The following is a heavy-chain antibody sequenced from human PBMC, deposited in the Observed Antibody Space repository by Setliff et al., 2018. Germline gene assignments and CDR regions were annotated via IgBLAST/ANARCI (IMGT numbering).Heavy chain of an antibody. Sequence: GASVKVSCKTSGYNFITTGISWVRQAPGQGPEWMGCISPYNGNTNYAQKFQDRVTMTTDTSTATVYMELKNLRSDDTAVYYCARGRDPAYYYDSGGYYWDYWGQGTLVTVSS. CDR1: GYNFITTG. D-gene: IGHD3-22*01. J-gene: IGHJ4*02. CDR3: ARGRDPAYYYDSGGYYWDY. V-gene: IGHV1-18*01. CDR2: ISPYNGNT.